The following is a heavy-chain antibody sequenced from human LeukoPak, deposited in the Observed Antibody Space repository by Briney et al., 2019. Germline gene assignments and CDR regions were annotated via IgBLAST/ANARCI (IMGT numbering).Heavy chain of an antibody. Sequence: ASVKVSCKASGCTFTGYYMHWVRQAPGQGLEWMGWINPNSGGTNYAQKFQGRVTMTRDTSISTAYMELSRLRSDDTAVYYCARLIVVVPAAHDAFDIWGQGTMVTVSS. CDR1: GCTFTGYY. D-gene: IGHD2-2*01. J-gene: IGHJ3*02. CDR2: INPNSGGT. CDR3: ARLIVVVPAAHDAFDI. V-gene: IGHV1-2*02.